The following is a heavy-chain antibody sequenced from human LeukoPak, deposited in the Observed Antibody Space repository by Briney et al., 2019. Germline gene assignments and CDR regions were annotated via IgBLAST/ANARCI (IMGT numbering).Heavy chain of an antibody. Sequence: SGESLKISCKGSGYSFTTYRIGWVRQMPGKGLEWMGIIYPGDSDTRYSPSFQGQVTISVDKSISTAYLQWSSLKASDTAMYYCARTAHLGYCSGGTCSPFDYWGQGTLVTVSS. D-gene: IGHD2-15*01. CDR2: IYPGDSDT. J-gene: IGHJ4*02. CDR1: GYSFTTYR. CDR3: ARTAHLGYCSGGTCSPFDY. V-gene: IGHV5-51*01.